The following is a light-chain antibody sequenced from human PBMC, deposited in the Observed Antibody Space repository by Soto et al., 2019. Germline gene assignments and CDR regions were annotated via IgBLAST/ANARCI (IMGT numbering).Light chain of an antibody. CDR2: GAS. CDR1: QGLGTN. Sequence: EVVMTQSPGTLSVSPGERATLSCRSSQGLGTNLAWYQQKPGQAPRLLICGASSSATGIPDRFSGSGSGTDFTLTISRLEPEDFAVYYCQQYGSSRTFGQGTKVDI. V-gene: IGKV3-20*01. J-gene: IGKJ1*01. CDR3: QQYGSSRT.